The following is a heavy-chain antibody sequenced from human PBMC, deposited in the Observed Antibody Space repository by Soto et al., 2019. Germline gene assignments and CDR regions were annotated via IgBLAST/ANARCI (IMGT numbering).Heavy chain of an antibody. J-gene: IGHJ6*02. D-gene: IGHD5-18*01. V-gene: IGHV1-18*01. CDR1: GYTFTSYG. CDR2: ISAYYGNT. CDR3: ARGDTAMFYGMDV. Sequence: VASVNVSCKAAGYTFTSYGINWVRQAPGQGLEWMGWISAYYGNTNYAQKFQGRVTMTADESTSTAYMELSSLRSEDTAVYYCARGDTAMFYGMDVWGQGTTLTVSS.